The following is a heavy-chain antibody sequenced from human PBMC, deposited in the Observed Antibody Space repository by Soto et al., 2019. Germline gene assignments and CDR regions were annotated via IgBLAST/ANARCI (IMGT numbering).Heavy chain of an antibody. CDR3: ARDPENSANDAFDI. D-gene: IGHD3-10*01. CDR2: MNPNSGDT. CDR1: GYTFTGYY. V-gene: IGHV1-2*02. J-gene: IGHJ3*02. Sequence: QVQLVQSGAEVKKPGASVKVSCKASGYTFTGYYTHWVRQAPGQGLEWMGCMNPNSGDTIYAQKFQGRVTMTRDTSISTAYMELSRLTYDDTAVYYCARDPENSANDAFDIWGQGTMVTVSS.